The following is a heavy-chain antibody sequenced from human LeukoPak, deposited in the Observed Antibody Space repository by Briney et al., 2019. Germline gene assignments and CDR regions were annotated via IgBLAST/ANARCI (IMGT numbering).Heavy chain of an antibody. CDR3: ARNYYDSTGI. V-gene: IGHV4-39*07. Sequence: PPETLSLTCTVSGGSISSSSYYWGWIRQPPGKGLEWIGSIYYSGSTYYNPSLKSRVTISVNTSKNQFSLKLSSVTAADTAVYYCARNYYDSTGIWGQVTMVTVSS. D-gene: IGHD3-22*01. CDR1: GGSISSSSYY. J-gene: IGHJ3*02. CDR2: IYYSGST.